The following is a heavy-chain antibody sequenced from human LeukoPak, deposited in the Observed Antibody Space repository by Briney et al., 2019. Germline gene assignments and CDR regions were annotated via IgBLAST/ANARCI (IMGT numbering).Heavy chain of an antibody. J-gene: IGHJ6*02. D-gene: IGHD3-10*01. V-gene: IGHV3-11*05. CDR1: RFSFSDYY. Sequence: TGGSLGLSCAGSRFSFSDYYMSWIRQAPGKGLEWLAYISSSGSNTNYADSVKGRFTISRDNAKNSLYLQMNSLRAEDTAVYYCATGGGSGSNYYNGMDVWGQGTTLTVSS. CDR2: ISSSGSNT. CDR3: ATGGGSGSNYYNGMDV.